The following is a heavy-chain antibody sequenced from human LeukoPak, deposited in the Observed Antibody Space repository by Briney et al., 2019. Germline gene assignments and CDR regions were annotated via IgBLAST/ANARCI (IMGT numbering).Heavy chain of an antibody. J-gene: IGHJ5*02. CDR2: IYYSGST. D-gene: IGHD1-26*01. V-gene: IGHV4-31*02. CDR1: GGSISSGGYY. Sequence: SQTLSLTWTVSGGSISSGGYYWSWIRQHPGKGLEWIGYIYYSGSTYYNPSLKSRVTISVDTSKNQFSLKLSSVTAADTAVYYCARVAPREWFDPWGQGTLVTVSS. CDR3: ARVAPREWFDP.